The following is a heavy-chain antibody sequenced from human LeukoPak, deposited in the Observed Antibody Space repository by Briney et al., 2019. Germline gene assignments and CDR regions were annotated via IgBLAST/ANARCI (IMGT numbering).Heavy chain of an antibody. D-gene: IGHD1-26*01. Sequence: GESLKISCKGSGYSFTSSWIGWVRQMPGKGLEWMGIIYPGDSDTRYSPSFQGQVTISADKSISTAYLQWSSLKASDTTMYYCAIYSDTYYFDHWGQGTLVTVSS. CDR2: IYPGDSDT. J-gene: IGHJ4*02. CDR3: AIYSDTYYFDH. CDR1: GYSFTSSW. V-gene: IGHV5-51*01.